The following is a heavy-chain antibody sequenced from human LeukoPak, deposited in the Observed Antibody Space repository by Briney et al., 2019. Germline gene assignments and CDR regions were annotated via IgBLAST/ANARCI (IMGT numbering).Heavy chain of an antibody. Sequence: SETLSLTCAVYGGFFSGYYWSWIRQPPGRGLEWIGYIYYSGSTNYNPTLKSRVTISVDTSKTQSSLKLSSVTAADTALYYCARETTYCGGDCYNDAFDIWGQGTMVTVSS. D-gene: IGHD2-21*02. CDR2: IYYSGST. J-gene: IGHJ3*02. CDR3: ARETTYCGGDCYNDAFDI. CDR1: GGFFSGYY. V-gene: IGHV4-59*01.